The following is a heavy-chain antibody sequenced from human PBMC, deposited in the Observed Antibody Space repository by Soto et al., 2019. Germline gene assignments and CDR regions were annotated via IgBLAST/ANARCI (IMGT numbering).Heavy chain of an antibody. CDR1: GGTFSSYA. D-gene: IGHD3-10*01. V-gene: IGHV1-69*10. CDR3: ATSYGSGYRAFDY. Sequence: SVKVSCPASGGTFSSYAISWVRQAPGQGLEWMGGNNPILSMSNYAQKFQGRVTMTADKSTSTAYMELRSLRSEDTAMYYCATSYGSGYRAFDYWGQGALVTVSS. J-gene: IGHJ4*02. CDR2: NNPILSMS.